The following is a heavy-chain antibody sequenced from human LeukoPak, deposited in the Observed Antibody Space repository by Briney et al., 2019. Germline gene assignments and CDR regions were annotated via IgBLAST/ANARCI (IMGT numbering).Heavy chain of an antibody. CDR3: ARMEYYYGSGSYNY. V-gene: IGHV4-34*01. J-gene: IGHJ4*02. CDR2: INHSGST. Sequence: PSETLSLTCAVYGGSFSGYYWSWIRQPPGKGLEWIGEINHSGSTNYNPSLKSRATISVDTSKNQFSLKLSSVTAADTAVYYCARMEYYYGSGSYNYWGQGTLVTVSS. CDR1: GGSFSGYY. D-gene: IGHD3-10*01.